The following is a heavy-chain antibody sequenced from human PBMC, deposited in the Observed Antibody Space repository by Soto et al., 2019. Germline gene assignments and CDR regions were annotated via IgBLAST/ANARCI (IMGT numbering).Heavy chain of an antibody. CDR2: ITNRATGDTT. D-gene: IGHD1-20*01. V-gene: IGHV3-72*01. J-gene: IGHJ4*02. CDR1: GFSVSDHF. Sequence: EVQLVESGGGLVQSGGSLRLSCTASGFSVSDHFMYWVRQTPGKGLEWLGQITNRATGDTTFYAASVKGSFTVSKDESRNSLYLQMNSLKTEDTAVYYCASSITQMLTDWGQGTLVAVAS. CDR3: ASSITQMLTD.